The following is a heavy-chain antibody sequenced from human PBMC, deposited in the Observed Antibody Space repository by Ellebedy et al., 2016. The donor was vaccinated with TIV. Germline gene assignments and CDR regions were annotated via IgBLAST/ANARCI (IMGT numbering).Heavy chain of an antibody. CDR1: GFIFKNFL. J-gene: IGHJ4*02. Sequence: GESLKISCGASGFIFKNFLMYWVRQAPGKGPEWVSRINSDGSSTSYADSVKGRFTISRDNAKNTLYLQMNSLRAEDTAVYYCARALGATYFDYWGQGTLVTVSS. CDR3: ARALGATYFDY. CDR2: INSDGSST. D-gene: IGHD1-26*01. V-gene: IGHV3-74*01.